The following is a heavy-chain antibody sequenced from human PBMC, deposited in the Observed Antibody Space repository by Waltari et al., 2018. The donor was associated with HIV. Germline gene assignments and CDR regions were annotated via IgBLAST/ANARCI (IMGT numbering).Heavy chain of an antibody. J-gene: IGHJ4*02. Sequence: QVQLRASGPGLVKPSETLSLTCTVTGASISSGIFSWSWIRQQPEKGLEWLGYISYQGVTYNNPSLKNPISISADTSNNQFSLRLNSVTAADTAVYYCARVRLNPRGYFDNWGQGTQVTVSS. CDR1: GASISSGIFS. D-gene: IGHD3-16*01. V-gene: IGHV4-31*01. CDR3: ARVRLNPRGYFDN. CDR2: ISYQGVT.